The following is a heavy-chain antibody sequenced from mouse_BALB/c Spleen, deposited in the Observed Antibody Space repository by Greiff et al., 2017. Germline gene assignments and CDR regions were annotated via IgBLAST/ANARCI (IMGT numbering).Heavy chain of an antibody. CDR3: ARRDYGYPYYYAMDY. CDR1: GYTFTSYT. Sequence: VQLQQSGAELARPGASVKMSCKASGYTFTSYTMHWVKQRPGQGLEWIGYINPSSGYTNYNQKFKDKPTLTADKSSSTAYMQLSSLTSEDSAVYYCARRDYGYPYYYAMDYWGQGTSVTVSS. J-gene: IGHJ4*01. D-gene: IGHD1-2*01. CDR2: INPSSGYT. V-gene: IGHV1-4*01.